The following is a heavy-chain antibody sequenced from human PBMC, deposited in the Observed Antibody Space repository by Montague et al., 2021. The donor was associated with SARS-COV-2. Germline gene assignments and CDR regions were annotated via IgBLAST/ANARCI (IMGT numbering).Heavy chain of an antibody. CDR3: ARERIQLWFGDYYGMDV. CDR1: GFSLSTSGMC. V-gene: IGHV2-70*11. J-gene: IGHJ6*02. D-gene: IGHD5-18*01. Sequence: PALVKPTQTLTLTCTFSGFSLSTSGMCVSWIRQPPGKALEWLARIDWDDDKYYSTSLKTRLTISKDTSKNQVVLTMTNMDPVDTATYYCARERIQLWFGDYYGMDVWGQGTTVTVSS. CDR2: IDWDDDK.